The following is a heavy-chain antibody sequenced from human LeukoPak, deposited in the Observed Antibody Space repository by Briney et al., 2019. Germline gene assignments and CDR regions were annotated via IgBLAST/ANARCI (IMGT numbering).Heavy chain of an antibody. J-gene: IGHJ4*02. CDR1: GYTFTGYY. D-gene: IGHD6-13*01. CDR3: ARSPLAAAAGIPFDY. V-gene: IGHV1-2*02. CDR2: INPNSGGT. Sequence: GASVKVSCKASGYTFTGYYMHWVRQAPGQGLEWMGWINPNSGGTNYAQKFQGRVTMTRDTSISTVYMELSRLRSDDTAVYYCARSPLAAAAGIPFDYWGQGTLVTVSS.